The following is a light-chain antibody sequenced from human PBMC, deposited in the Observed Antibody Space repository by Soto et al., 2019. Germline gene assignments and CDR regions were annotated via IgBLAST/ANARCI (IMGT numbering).Light chain of an antibody. CDR2: VAS. V-gene: IGKV1-39*01. J-gene: IGKJ5*01. CDR1: QSISRY. CDR3: QQSYSTPIT. Sequence: DIQMAQSPSSLSASVADRVTITCRASQSISRYLNWYQKKQGKATNLLIYVASSLQSEVPSRFSGSGSGTDLTLTITSLQPEDFETYYCQQSYSTPITFGQGTRLEIK.